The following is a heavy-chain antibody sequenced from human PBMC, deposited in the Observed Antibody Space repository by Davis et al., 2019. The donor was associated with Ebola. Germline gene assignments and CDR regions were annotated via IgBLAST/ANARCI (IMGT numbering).Heavy chain of an antibody. Sequence: PGGSLRLSCAASGFTVSSNYMSWVRQAPGKGLEWVSVIYSGGSTYYADSVKGRFTISRDNSKNTLYLQMNSLRAEDTAVYYCAKAPIAGWLVNPWGYFDYWGQGTLVTVSS. D-gene: IGHD6-19*01. CDR2: IYSGGST. J-gene: IGHJ4*02. V-gene: IGHV3-53*01. CDR3: AKAPIAGWLVNPWGYFDY. CDR1: GFTVSSNY.